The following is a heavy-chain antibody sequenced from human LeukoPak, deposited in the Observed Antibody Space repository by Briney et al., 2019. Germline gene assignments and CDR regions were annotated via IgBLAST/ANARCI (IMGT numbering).Heavy chain of an antibody. D-gene: IGHD3-3*01. CDR2: INHSGST. V-gene: IGHV4-34*01. Sequence: SETLSLTCAVYGGSFSGYYWSWIRQPPGKGLEWIGEINHSGSTNYNPSLKSRVTISVDTSKNQLSLKLSSVTAADTAVYYCARHIRITIFGVVTKTEGFDPWGQGTLVTVSS. CDR3: ARHIRITIFGVVTKTEGFDP. J-gene: IGHJ5*02. CDR1: GGSFSGYY.